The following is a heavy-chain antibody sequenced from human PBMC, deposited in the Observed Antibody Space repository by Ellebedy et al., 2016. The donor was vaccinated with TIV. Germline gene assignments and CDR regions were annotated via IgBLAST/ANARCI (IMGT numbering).Heavy chain of an antibody. CDR2: ISGNAVTT. CDR1: GFTFSNYA. Sequence: PGGSLRLSCAASGFTFSNYAMNWVRQAPGKGLEWVSVISGNAVTTFYADSVKGRFTISRDNSRNTLSLQMNSLRAEDTAVYYCAKKVTGATYFYYGMDVWGQGTTVTVSS. D-gene: IGHD3-9*01. J-gene: IGHJ6*02. V-gene: IGHV3-23*01. CDR3: AKKVTGATYFYYGMDV.